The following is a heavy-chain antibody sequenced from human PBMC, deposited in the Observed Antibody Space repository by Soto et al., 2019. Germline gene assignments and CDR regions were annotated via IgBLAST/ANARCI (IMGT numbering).Heavy chain of an antibody. D-gene: IGHD3-3*01. CDR3: ARDPHEFWTSYWFDP. CDR2: ISAYDGKT. Sequence: ATLQVPCKDSGHTFETCGINWVGQAPGQGLELMGWISAYDGKTTYAEKFQGRVTLTTDTSTSTAYMELRSLRSDDTAIYYCARDPHEFWTSYWFDPWGQGTPVTVS. J-gene: IGHJ5*02. CDR1: GHTFETCG. V-gene: IGHV1-18*01.